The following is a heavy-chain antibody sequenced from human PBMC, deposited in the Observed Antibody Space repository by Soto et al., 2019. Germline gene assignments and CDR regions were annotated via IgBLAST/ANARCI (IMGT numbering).Heavy chain of an antibody. D-gene: IGHD3-3*01. CDR1: GGSISSSNW. CDR2: IYHSGST. V-gene: IGHV4-4*02. J-gene: IGHJ6*02. Sequence: PSETLSLTCAVSGGSISSSNWWSWVRQPPGKGLEWIGEIYHSGSTNYNPSLKSRVTISVDKSKNQFSLTLSSVTAADTAVYYCARGAGPSEWSKYYYYGMDVWGQGTTVTVAS. CDR3: ARGAGPSEWSKYYYYGMDV.